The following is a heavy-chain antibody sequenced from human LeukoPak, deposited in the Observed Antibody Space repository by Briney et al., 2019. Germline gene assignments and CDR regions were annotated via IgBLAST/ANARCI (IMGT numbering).Heavy chain of an antibody. Sequence: GGSLRLSCAASGFTFSSYSMNWDRQAPGKGLEWVSSISSSSSYIYYADSVKGRFTISRDNAKNSLYLQMNSLRAEDTAVYYCARDHSSSWYGPHDYWGQGTLVTVSS. J-gene: IGHJ4*02. CDR3: ARDHSSSWYGPHDY. V-gene: IGHV3-21*01. D-gene: IGHD6-13*01. CDR2: ISSSSSYI. CDR1: GFTFSSYS.